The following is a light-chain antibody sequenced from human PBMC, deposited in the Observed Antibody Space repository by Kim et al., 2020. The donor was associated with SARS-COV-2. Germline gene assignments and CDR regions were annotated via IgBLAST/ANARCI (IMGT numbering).Light chain of an antibody. V-gene: IGKV3-20*01. CDR3: QQYDNSPQT. J-gene: IGKJ1*01. CDR2: GTS. Sequence: SQGERATLSGRASQSVSSDFLAWYQQKPGQAPRLVVYGTSSRATDIPDRFSGSGSGTDFTLTISSLEPEDFAVYFCQQYDNSPQTFGQGTKVDIK. CDR1: QSVSSDF.